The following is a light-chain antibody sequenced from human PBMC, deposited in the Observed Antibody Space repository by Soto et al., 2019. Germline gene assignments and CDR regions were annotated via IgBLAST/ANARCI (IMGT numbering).Light chain of an antibody. CDR1: SSDVGGYRY. V-gene: IGLV2-11*01. CDR2: DVT. Sequence: QSALTQPRSVSGSPEQSVTISCTGTSSDVGGYRYVSWYQQYPGKAPKLILYDVTKRPSGVPDRFSGSKSGNTASLTISGLQAEDEADYYCCSYAGSYIWIFGGGTKLTVL. J-gene: IGLJ2*01. CDR3: CSYAGSYIWI.